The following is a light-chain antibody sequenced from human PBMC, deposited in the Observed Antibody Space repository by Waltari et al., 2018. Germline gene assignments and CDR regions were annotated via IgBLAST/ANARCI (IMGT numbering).Light chain of an antibody. CDR1: QSLLHTNVYIY. V-gene: IGKV2-28*01. Sequence: DLVMTQSPLYLPVTPGTPPSISCSSSQSLLHTNVYIYLDWYLQTPGQSPQLLIYLGSNRASGVPDRFSGSGSGTDFTLMISRVEAEDVGVYYCMQALQTPLTFGGGTKVEI. CDR3: MQALQTPLT. J-gene: IGKJ4*01. CDR2: LGS.